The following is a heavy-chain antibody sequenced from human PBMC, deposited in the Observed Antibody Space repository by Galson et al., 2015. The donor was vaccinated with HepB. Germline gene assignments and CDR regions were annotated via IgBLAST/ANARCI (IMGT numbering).Heavy chain of an antibody. V-gene: IGHV3-15*01. CDR1: GFTFSNAW. CDR2: IKSKTDGGTT. J-gene: IGHJ4*02. CDR3: TTTEYYDSSGYSY. Sequence: SLRLSCAASGFTFSNAWMSWVRQAPGKGLEWVGRIKSKTDGGTTDYAAPVKGRFTISRDDSKNTLYLQMNSLKTEDTAVYYCTTTEYYDSSGYSYWGQGARVTVSS. D-gene: IGHD3-22*01.